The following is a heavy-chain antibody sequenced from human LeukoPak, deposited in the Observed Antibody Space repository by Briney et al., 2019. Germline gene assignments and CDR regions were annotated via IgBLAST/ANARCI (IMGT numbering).Heavy chain of an antibody. CDR1: GFTFSSYS. V-gene: IGHV3-21*01. CDR2: ISSSSSYI. D-gene: IGHD6-19*01. CDR3: ARDQPPRYSSGWYGPIDY. Sequence: GGSLRLSCAASGFTFSSYSMNWVRQAPGKGLEWVSSISSSSSYIYYADSVKGRFTISRDNAKNSLYLQMNSLRAEDTAVYYCARDQPPRYSSGWYGPIDYWGQGTLVTVSS. J-gene: IGHJ4*02.